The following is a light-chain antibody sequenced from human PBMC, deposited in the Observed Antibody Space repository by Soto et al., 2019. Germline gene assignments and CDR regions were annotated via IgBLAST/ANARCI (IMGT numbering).Light chain of an antibody. CDR2: DTS. V-gene: IGKV3-15*01. J-gene: IGKJ4*01. Sequence: EVVMTQSPATLSVSPGERATLSCRASRGIGSTLAWYQQKPGQTPIILIYDTSTRATGVPARFIGSASGTEFTLTITCLQSEDFAVYYCEHYVNWPLTFGGGTRVENK. CDR3: EHYVNWPLT. CDR1: RGIGST.